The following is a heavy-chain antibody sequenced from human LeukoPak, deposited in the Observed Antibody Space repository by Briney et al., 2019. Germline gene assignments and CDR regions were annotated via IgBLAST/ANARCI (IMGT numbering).Heavy chain of an antibody. D-gene: IGHD6-13*01. CDR1: GFTFSSYS. Sequence: GGSLRLSCAASGFTFSSYSMNWVRQAPGKGLEWVSSISSSSSYIYYADSVKGRFTISRDNAKYSLYLQMNSLRAEDTAVYYCARVARKEYSSSWPYYFDYWGQGTLVTVSS. J-gene: IGHJ4*02. CDR3: ARVARKEYSSSWPYYFDY. V-gene: IGHV3-21*01. CDR2: ISSSSSYI.